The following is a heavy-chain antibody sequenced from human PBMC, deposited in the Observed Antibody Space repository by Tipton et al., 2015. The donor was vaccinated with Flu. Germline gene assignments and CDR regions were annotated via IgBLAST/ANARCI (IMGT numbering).Heavy chain of an antibody. CDR3: AKDMDGWLQNHFEL. CDR2: ISWNSGSR. CDR1: GFTFDNYA. J-gene: IGHJ4*02. D-gene: IGHD5-24*01. Sequence: SGFTFDNYAMHWVRRAPGKGLEWVSGISWNSGSRGYADSVKGRFTISRDSAKNSLYLQMNSLRAEDTALYYCAKDMDGWLQNHFELWGQGTLVTVSS. V-gene: IGHV3-9*01.